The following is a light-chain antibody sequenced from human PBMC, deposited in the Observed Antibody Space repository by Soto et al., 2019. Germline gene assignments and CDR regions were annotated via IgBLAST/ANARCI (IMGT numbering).Light chain of an antibody. Sequence: DIQMTQSPSTLSASVGDRVTSTCRASQSISSWLAWNQQKPGKAPKVLIYDASSLESGVPSRFSGSGSGTEFTLTISSLRPDDFATDFCQRPFGGGTKVEIK. CDR3: QRP. V-gene: IGKV1-5*01. CDR1: QSISSW. J-gene: IGKJ4*01. CDR2: DAS.